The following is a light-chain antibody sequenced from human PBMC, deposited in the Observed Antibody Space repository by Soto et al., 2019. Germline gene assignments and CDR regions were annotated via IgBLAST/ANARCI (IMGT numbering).Light chain of an antibody. Sequence: QSVLTQPASVSGSPGQSITISCTGTSSDVGEYNSVSWYQQHPGKAPKLIIYEVTNRPSGVSDRLSGSKSGNTASLTISGLQAEDEADHYCSSYTSSSTYVFGVGTKLTVL. CDR2: EVT. CDR1: SSDVGEYNS. V-gene: IGLV2-14*01. J-gene: IGLJ1*01. CDR3: SSYTSSSTYV.